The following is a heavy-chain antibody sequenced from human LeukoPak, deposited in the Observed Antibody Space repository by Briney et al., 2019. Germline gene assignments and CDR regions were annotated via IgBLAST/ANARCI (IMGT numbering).Heavy chain of an antibody. J-gene: IGHJ4*02. Sequence: PGRSLRLSCAASGFTFSSYAMHWVRQAPGKGLEWVAVISYDGSNKYYADSVKGRFTISRDNSKNTLYLQMNSLRAEDTAVYYCAKLSITMVRGDIGPFDYWGQGTLVTVSS. V-gene: IGHV3-30*04. CDR2: ISYDGSNK. CDR1: GFTFSSYA. D-gene: IGHD3-10*01. CDR3: AKLSITMVRGDIGPFDY.